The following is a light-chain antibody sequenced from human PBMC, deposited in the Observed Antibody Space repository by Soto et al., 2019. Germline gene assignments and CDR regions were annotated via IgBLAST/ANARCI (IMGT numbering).Light chain of an antibody. CDR3: QHFKSFPIT. Sequence: DIQMTQPPSTLSAYRVDRVTITCRASQSISSWLAWYQQKPGKAPKLLIYAASTLPSGVPSRFGGSGSGTDFTLTISSLQPEDFATYYCQHFKSFPITFGQGTRLEIK. CDR1: QSISSW. V-gene: IGKV1-5*01. CDR2: AAS. J-gene: IGKJ5*01.